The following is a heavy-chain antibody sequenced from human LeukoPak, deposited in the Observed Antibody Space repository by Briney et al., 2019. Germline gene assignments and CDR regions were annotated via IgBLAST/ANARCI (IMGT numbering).Heavy chain of an antibody. CDR3: ARGLRRYSSGWYKIDY. V-gene: IGHV4-30-4*01. CDR2: IYYSGST. CDR1: GGSISSGDYY. J-gene: IGHJ4*02. Sequence: SETLSLTCTVSGGSISSGDYYWSWIRQPPGKGLEWIGYIYYSGSTYYNPSLKSRVTISVDTSKNQFSLKLSSVTAADTAVYYCARGLRRYSSGWYKIDYWGQGTLVTVSS. D-gene: IGHD6-19*01.